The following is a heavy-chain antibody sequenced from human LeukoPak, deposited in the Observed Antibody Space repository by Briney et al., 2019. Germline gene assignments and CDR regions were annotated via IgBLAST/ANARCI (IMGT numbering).Heavy chain of an antibody. CDR3: ARVSFYCGGDCYSRSYFDY. CDR2: IIPIFGTA. J-gene: IGHJ4*02. V-gene: IGHV1-69*13. D-gene: IGHD2-21*02. CDR1: GGTFSSYA. Sequence: SVTVSCKASGGTFSSYAISWVRQAPGQGLEWMGGIIPIFGTANYAQKFQGRVTITADESTSTAYMELSSLRSEDTAVYYCARVSFYCGGDCYSRSYFDYWGQGTLVTVSS.